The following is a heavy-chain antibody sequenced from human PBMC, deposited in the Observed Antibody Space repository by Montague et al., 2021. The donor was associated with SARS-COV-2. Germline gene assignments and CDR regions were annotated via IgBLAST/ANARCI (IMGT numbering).Heavy chain of an antibody. D-gene: IGHD6-6*01. Sequence: SETLSLTCTVSGASVASGNFYRSWIRQPPGKGLEWIGYMYYTGHTXYNPSLESRVTTPVDPSKNQFSLTLTSVTAADTAVYYCARSRANVPSRPGFDYWGQGALVTVSS. CDR3: ARSRANVPSRPGFDY. CDR1: GASVASGNFY. J-gene: IGHJ4*02. V-gene: IGHV4-61*01. CDR2: MYYTGHT.